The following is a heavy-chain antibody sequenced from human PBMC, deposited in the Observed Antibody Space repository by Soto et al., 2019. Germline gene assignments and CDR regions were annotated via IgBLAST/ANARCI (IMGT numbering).Heavy chain of an antibody. Sequence: SETLSLTCAVYGGSFSGYYWSWIRQPPGKGLEWIGEINHSGSTNYNPSLKSRVTISVDTSKNQFSLKLSSVTAADTAVYYCARVTIYYYGSGRIFDYWGQGTLVTVSS. V-gene: IGHV4-34*01. D-gene: IGHD3-10*01. CDR2: INHSGST. J-gene: IGHJ4*02. CDR3: ARVTIYYYGSGRIFDY. CDR1: GGSFSGYY.